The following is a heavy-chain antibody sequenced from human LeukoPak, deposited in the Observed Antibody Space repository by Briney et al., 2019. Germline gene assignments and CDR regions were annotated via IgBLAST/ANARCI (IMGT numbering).Heavy chain of an antibody. CDR2: IHYSGII. V-gene: IGHV4-39*01. J-gene: IGHJ2*01. CDR1: GGSISSYY. Sequence: KASETLSLTCTVSGGSISSYYWGCIRQPPGKGLEWIGSIHYSGIIYYNPSLKSRVTISVDTSKNHFSLKLSSVTAADTAVYYCARHQEVDFDLWGRGTLVTVSS. CDR3: ARHQEVDFDL.